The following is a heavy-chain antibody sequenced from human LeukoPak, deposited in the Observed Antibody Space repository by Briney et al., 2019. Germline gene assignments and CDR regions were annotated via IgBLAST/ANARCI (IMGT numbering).Heavy chain of an antibody. CDR3: ARDVRPDNYAYSY. Sequence: VGSLRLSCAASGFTFNNYAMSWVRQAPGKGLEWVSAISGGGSSTHYADSVKGRFTISRDKSDSTLYLQMNSLRAEDTAVYYCARDVRPDNYAYSYWGQGALGTVSS. CDR1: GFTFNNYA. V-gene: IGHV3-23*01. CDR2: ISGGGSST. J-gene: IGHJ4*02. D-gene: IGHD3-16*01.